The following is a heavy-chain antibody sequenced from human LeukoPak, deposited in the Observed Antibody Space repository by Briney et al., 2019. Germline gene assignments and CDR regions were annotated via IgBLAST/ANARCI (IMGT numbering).Heavy chain of an antibody. J-gene: IGHJ4*02. V-gene: IGHV1-2*02. D-gene: IGHD3-10*01. CDR1: GYTFTGYY. CDR3: ARDLAMVRGVPHFDY. Sequence: GASVKVSCKASGYTFTGYYMHWVRQAPGQGLEWMGWINPNSGGTNYAQKFQGRVTMTRDTSISTAYMELSRLRSDDTAVYYCARDLAMVRGVPHFDYWGQGTLVTVSS. CDR2: INPNSGGT.